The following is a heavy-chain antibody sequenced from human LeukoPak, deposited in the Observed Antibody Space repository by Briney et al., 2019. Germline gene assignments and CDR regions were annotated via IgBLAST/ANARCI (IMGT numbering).Heavy chain of an antibody. CDR3: ARGRPVGYYYDSSGKSTFDY. CDR1: GGSISSGDYY. J-gene: IGHJ4*02. Sequence: PSETLSLTCTVSGGSISSGDYYWSWIRQPPGKGLEWIGYIYYSGSTYYNPSLKSRVTISVDTSKNQFSLKLSSVTAADTAVYYCARGRPVGYYYDSSGKSTFDYWGQGTLVTVSS. CDR2: IYYSGST. D-gene: IGHD3-22*01. V-gene: IGHV4-30-4*01.